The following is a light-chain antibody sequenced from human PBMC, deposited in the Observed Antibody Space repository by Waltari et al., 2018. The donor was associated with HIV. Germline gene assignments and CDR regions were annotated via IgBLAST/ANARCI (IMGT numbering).Light chain of an antibody. J-gene: IGKJ4*01. CDR3: QQRSNWPALS. V-gene: IGKV3-11*01. CDR1: QNVNTF. CDR2: DAS. Sequence: EIVLTQSPATLSLSPGERAILSCRASQNVNTFLAWYQQKPGQAPRLLIFDASKRATGIPARFSVRGSGTDFTLTISSLDAEDSAFYFCQQRSNWPALSFGGGTKVEIK.